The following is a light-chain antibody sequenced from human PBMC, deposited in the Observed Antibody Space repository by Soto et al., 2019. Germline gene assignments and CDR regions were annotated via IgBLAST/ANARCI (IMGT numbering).Light chain of an antibody. CDR3: RQYGYSLGFA. CDR2: GAS. CDR1: QSVSSS. Sequence: EIVLTQSPGTLSLSPGXRATLSCRASQSVSSSLAWYQQKPGQAPRPLIYGASSRATGIPDRFSGSGSGPDFTLTISRLEPEDFAVYYCRQYGYSLGFAFGGGTMVDI. V-gene: IGKV3-20*01. J-gene: IGKJ4*01.